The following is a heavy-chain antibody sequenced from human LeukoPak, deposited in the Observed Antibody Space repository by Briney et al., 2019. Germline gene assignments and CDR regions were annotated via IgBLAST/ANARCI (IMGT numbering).Heavy chain of an antibody. J-gene: IGHJ4*02. D-gene: IGHD1-26*01. CDR1: GGSFSGYY. V-gene: IGHV4-34*01. CDR3: ARPTRGSYNY. CDR2: INHSGST. Sequence: SETLSLTCAVYGGSFSGYYWSWIRQPPGKGLEWIGEINHSGSTNYNPSLKSRVTISIDTSKNQFSLKLSSVTAADTAMYYCARPTRGSYNYWGQGTLVTVSS.